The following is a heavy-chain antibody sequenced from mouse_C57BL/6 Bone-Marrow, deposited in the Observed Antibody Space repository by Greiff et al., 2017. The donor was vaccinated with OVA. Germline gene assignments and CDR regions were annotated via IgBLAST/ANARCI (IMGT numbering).Heavy chain of an antibody. J-gene: IGHJ4*01. CDR1: GFTFSDYY. Sequence: DVKLQESGGGLVQPGGSLKLSCAASGFTFSDYYMYWVRQTPEKRLEWVAYISNGGGSTYYPDTVKGRFTISRDNAKNTLYLQMSRLESEDTAMYYCARRRAMDYWGQGTSVTVSS. CDR3: ARRRAMDY. CDR2: ISNGGGST. V-gene: IGHV5-12*01.